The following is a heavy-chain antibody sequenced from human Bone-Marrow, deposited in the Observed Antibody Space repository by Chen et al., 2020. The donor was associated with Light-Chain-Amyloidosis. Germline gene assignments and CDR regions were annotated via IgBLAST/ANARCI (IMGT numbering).Heavy chain of an antibody. CDR3: ARARLNMVRGVAPYYFDY. J-gene: IGHJ4*02. D-gene: IGHD3-10*01. V-gene: IGHV4-39*07. CDR1: GGSISSRSYY. Sequence: QVQLQESGPGLVKPSETLSLTCTVSGGSISSRSYYWGWIRQPPGKGLEWIGSIYYSGSTYYNPSLKSRVTISVDTSKNQFSLKLSSVTAADTAVYYCARARLNMVRGVAPYYFDYWGQGTLVTVSS. CDR2: IYYSGST.